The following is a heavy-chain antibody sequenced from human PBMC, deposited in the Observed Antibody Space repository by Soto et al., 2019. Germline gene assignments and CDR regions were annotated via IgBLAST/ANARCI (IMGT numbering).Heavy chain of an antibody. V-gene: IGHV3-23*01. CDR2: IXXXGGST. D-gene: IGHD5-12*01. J-gene: IGHJ4*02. CDR1: GFTFSSYA. Sequence: EVQLLESGGGLVQPGGSLRLSCAASGFTFSSYAMSWVXQXPXXXXXXXXXIXXXGGSTYYADSVKGRFTISRDNSKNTLYLQMNSLRAEDTAVYXCAXEXXXXXXXSXXXXXXXXAFDYWGQGTLVTVSS. CDR3: AXEXXXXXXXSXXXXXXXXAFDY.